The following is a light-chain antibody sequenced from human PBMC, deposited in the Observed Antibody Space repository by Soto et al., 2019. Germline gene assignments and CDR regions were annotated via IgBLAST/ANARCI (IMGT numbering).Light chain of an antibody. CDR3: MQSLQSPWT. J-gene: IGKJ1*01. Sequence: DIVMTQSPVSLPVIPGEPASISCRSSQSLLHSNGYNYLDWYLQKPGQSPQLLIYVGSDRASGVPARFSGSGSGTDFTLKISRVEAADVGVYYGMQSLQSPWTFGQGTKVEIK. CDR2: VGS. V-gene: IGKV2-28*01. CDR1: QSLLHSNGYNY.